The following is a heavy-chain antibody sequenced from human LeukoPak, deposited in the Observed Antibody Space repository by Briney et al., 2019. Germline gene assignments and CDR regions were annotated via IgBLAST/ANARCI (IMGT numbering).Heavy chain of an antibody. D-gene: IGHD3-9*01. J-gene: IGHJ4*02. CDR1: GFTFSSYA. Sequence: GRSLRLSCAASGFTFSSYAMHWVRQAPGKGLEWVANIKQDGSEKYYVDSVKGRFTISRDNAKNSLYLQMNSLRAEDTAVYYCARDPGLRYFDWTMSGYFDYWGQGTLVTVSS. CDR2: IKQDGSEK. CDR3: ARDPGLRYFDWTMSGYFDY. V-gene: IGHV3-7*03.